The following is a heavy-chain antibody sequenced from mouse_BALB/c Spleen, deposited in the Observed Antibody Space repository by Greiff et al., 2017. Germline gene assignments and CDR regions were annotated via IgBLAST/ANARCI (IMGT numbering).Heavy chain of an antibody. CDR1: GYAFTNYL. D-gene: IGHD1-1*01. J-gene: IGHJ1*01. Sequence: QVQLKQSGAELVRPGTSVKVSCKASGYAFTNYLIEWVKQRPGQGLEWIGVINPGSGGTNYNEKFKGKATLTADKSSSTAYMQLSSLTSDDSAVYFCARGLLRGYFDVWGAGTTVTVSS. V-gene: IGHV1-54*01. CDR3: ARGLLRGYFDV. CDR2: INPGSGGT.